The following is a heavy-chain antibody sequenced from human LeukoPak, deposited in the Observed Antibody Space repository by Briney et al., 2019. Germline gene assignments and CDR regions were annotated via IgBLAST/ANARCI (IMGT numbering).Heavy chain of an antibody. CDR3: ARAGCSGGSCYPWYYYYGMDV. V-gene: IGHV3-66*01. CDR2: IYSGGST. D-gene: IGHD2-15*01. CDR1: GFTVSSNY. Sequence: GGSLRLSCAASGFTVSSNYMSWVRQAPGKGLEWVSVIYSGGSTYYADSVKGRFTISRDNSKNTLYIQMNSLRAEDTAVYYCARAGCSGGSCYPWYYYYGMDVWGQGTTVTVSS. J-gene: IGHJ6*02.